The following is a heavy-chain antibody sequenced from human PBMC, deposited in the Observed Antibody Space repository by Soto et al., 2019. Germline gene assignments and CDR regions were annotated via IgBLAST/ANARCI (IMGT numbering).Heavy chain of an antibody. V-gene: IGHV1-18*01. CDR3: AKNGQPPYYYYGLDV. CDR1: GYTFTRYG. CDR2: ISGYNGDT. Sequence: GHLVQSEAEVKKSGASVKVSCKASGYTFTRYGISWVRQAPGQGLEWMGWISGYNGDTNYAREFQGRVNMTIDTSMTTAYMELRSLTSDDTAVYYCAKNGQPPYYYYGLDVWGQGTKVTVSS. D-gene: IGHD2-8*01. J-gene: IGHJ6*02.